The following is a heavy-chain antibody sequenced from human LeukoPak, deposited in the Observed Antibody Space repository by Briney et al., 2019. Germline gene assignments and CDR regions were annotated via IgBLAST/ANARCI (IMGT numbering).Heavy chain of an antibody. Sequence: SETLSLTCTVSGGSISSSSYYWGWIRQPPGKGLEWIGEINHSGSTNYNPSLKSRVTISVDTSKNQFSLKLSSVTAADTAVYYCAVGWQWLVWDYWGQGTLVTVSS. CDR2: INHSGST. V-gene: IGHV4-39*07. CDR3: AVGWQWLVWDY. J-gene: IGHJ4*02. D-gene: IGHD6-19*01. CDR1: GGSISSSSYY.